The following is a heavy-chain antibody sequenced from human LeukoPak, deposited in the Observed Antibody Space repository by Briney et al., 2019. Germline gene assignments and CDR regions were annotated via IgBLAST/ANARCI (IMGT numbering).Heavy chain of an antibody. J-gene: IGHJ4*02. CDR1: GFTFSSYA. D-gene: IGHD3-10*01. V-gene: IGHV3-23*01. Sequence: GGSLRLSCAASGFTFSSYAMSWVRQAPGKGLEWVSAISGSGGSTYYADSVKGRFTISRHNSKNTLYLQMNSLRAEDTAVYYCARSYYGSGRILGYWGQGTLVTVSS. CDR3: ARSYYGSGRILGY. CDR2: ISGSGGST.